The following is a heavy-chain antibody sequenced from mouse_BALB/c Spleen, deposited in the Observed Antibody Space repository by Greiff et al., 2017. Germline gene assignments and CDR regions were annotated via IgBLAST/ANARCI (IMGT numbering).Heavy chain of an antibody. V-gene: IGHV5-17*02. CDR1: GFTFSSFG. J-gene: IGHJ4*01. D-gene: IGHD1-1*01. CDR2: ISSGSSTI. CDR3: ARSSRSLMDY. Sequence: EVKLVESGGGLVQPGGSRKLSCAASGFTFSSFGMHWVRQAPEKGLEWVAYISSGSSTIYYADTVKGRFTISRDNPKNTLFLQMTSLRSEDTAMYYCARSSRSLMDYWGQGTSVTVSS.